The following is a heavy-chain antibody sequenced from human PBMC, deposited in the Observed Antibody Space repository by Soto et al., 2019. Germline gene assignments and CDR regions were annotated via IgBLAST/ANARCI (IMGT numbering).Heavy chain of an antibody. CDR2: MYSIGEI. D-gene: IGHD3-16*01. Sequence: PGGSLRLSWALPAVTVRSIYRSWIRQSPGQGLELDASMYSIGEIFYAVSVRGRFSFSRDDSKNSLVLEMNSVRVEDTAVYYCGRPLGGPGGMDAGGKG. V-gene: IGHV3-53*01. CDR1: AVTVRSIY. J-gene: IGHJ6*04. CDR3: GRPLGGPGGMDA.